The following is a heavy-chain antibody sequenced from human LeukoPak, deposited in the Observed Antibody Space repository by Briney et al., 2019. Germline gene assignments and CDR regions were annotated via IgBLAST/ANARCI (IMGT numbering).Heavy chain of an antibody. J-gene: IGHJ3*02. CDR2: IIPIFGTA. Sequence: SVKVSCKASGYTFTGYAMNWVRQAPGQGLEWMGGIIPIFGTANYAQKFQGRVTITADESTSTAYMELSSLRSEDTAVYYCAAPGNGYYYDSSGKDDAFDIWGQGTMVTVSS. V-gene: IGHV1-69*13. D-gene: IGHD3-22*01. CDR1: GYTFTGYA. CDR3: AAPGNGYYYDSSGKDDAFDI.